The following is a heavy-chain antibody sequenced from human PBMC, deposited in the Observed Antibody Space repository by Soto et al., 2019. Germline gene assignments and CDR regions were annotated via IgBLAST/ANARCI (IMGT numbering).Heavy chain of an antibody. V-gene: IGHV3-23*01. CDR2: ISGSGGST. Sequence: GGSLRLSCAASGFTYAMSWVRQAPGKGLEWVSAISGSGGSTYYADSVKGRFTISRDNSKNTLYLQMDSLRAEDTAVYYCAKDRGRDDFWSGYTNQYYYGMDVWGQGTTVTVSS. D-gene: IGHD3-3*01. CDR3: AKDRGRDDFWSGYTNQYYYGMDV. CDR1: GFTYA. J-gene: IGHJ6*02.